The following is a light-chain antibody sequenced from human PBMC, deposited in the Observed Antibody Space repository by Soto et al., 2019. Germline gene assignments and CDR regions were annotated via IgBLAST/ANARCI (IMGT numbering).Light chain of an antibody. V-gene: IGKV3-11*01. CDR1: QSVSTF. Sequence: VVLTQSPATLSLSPGERATLSCRASQSVSTFLAWYQQKPGQPPRLLIYDASNRATGIPARFSGSGSGTDFTLTISSLDPEDFAVYYCQQRYNWPPYTFGQGTKLEIK. CDR2: DAS. J-gene: IGKJ2*01. CDR3: QQRYNWPPYT.